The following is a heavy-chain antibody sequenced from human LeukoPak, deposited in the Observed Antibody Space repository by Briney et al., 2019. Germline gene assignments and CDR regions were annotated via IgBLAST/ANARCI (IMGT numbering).Heavy chain of an antibody. J-gene: IGHJ6*03. CDR3: ARSVPAANRYYYYYMDV. D-gene: IGHD2-2*01. CDR1: GGSISSYY. V-gene: IGHV4-4*07. CDR2: IYTSGST. Sequence: PSETLSLTCTVSGGSISSYYWSWIRQPAGKGLEWIGRIYTSGSTNYNPSLKSRVTMSVDTSKNQFSLKLSSVTAADTAVYYCARSVPAANRYYYYYMDVWGKGTTVTVSS.